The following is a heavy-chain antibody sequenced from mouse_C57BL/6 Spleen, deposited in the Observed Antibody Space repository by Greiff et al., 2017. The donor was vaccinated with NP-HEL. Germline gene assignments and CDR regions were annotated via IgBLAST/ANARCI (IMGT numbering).Heavy chain of an antibody. D-gene: IGHD1-1*01. CDR1: GFTFSSYA. J-gene: IGHJ1*03. CDR3: ARSYGSSYWYFDV. V-gene: IGHV5-4*03. CDR2: ISDGGSYT. Sequence: EVMLVESGGGLVKPGGSLKLSCAASGFTFSSYAMSWVRQTPEKRLEWVATISDGGSYTYYPDNVKGRFPISRDNAKNNLYLQMSHLKSEDTAMYYCARSYGSSYWYFDVWGTGTTVTVSS.